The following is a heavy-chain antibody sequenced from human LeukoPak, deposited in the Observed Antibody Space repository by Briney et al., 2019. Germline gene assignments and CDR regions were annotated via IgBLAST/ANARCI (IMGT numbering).Heavy chain of an antibody. CDR1: GFTFSGSA. V-gene: IGHV3-73*01. CDR3: AKGYSHPSHFDY. D-gene: IGHD1-1*01. CDR2: IRSKANSYAT. Sequence: PGGSLRLSCAASGFTFSGSAMHWVRQASGKGLEWVGRIRSKANSYATAYAASVKGRFTISRDNSKNTLYLQMNSLRAEDTAVYYCAKGYSHPSHFDYWGQGTLVTVSS. J-gene: IGHJ4*02.